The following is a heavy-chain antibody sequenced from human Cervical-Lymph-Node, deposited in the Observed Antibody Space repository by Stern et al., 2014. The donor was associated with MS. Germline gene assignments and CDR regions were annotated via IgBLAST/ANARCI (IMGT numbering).Heavy chain of an antibody. CDR2: IHHRGAT. J-gene: IGHJ3*02. Sequence: QLQLQESGPGLVKPSQTLSLSCTVSGAPVNSGGYYWTWIRQVPGKGLEWIGYIHHRGATFYNPPLKSRVIISVDTSENQVSLMLSSVTAADTAVYYCAAIGPLMEGAAFDIWGQGTLVTVSS. CDR1: GAPVNSGGYY. V-gene: IGHV4-31*03. CDR3: AAIGPLMEGAAFDI. D-gene: IGHD3-16*01.